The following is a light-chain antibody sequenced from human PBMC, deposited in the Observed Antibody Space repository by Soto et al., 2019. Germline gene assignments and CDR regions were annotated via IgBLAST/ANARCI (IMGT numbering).Light chain of an antibody. Sequence: DIQMTQSPSSVSASVGDRVTITCRASQGISSLLAWYQQKPGKAPKLLIYYASNLENGVPSRFSGSRSGPDFTLTISSLQPEDYATYFCQQDDSFPWTFGQGTKVEL. CDR3: QQDDSFPWT. J-gene: IGKJ1*01. V-gene: IGKV1D-12*01. CDR2: YAS. CDR1: QGISSL.